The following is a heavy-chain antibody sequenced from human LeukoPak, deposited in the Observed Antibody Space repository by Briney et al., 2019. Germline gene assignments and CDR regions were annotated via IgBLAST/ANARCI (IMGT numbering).Heavy chain of an antibody. CDR1: GFIFSSHG. CDR3: ARRAGDYSHPYDY. V-gene: IGHV3-23*01. CDR2: ISPSGDIT. Sequence: GGSLRLSCAASGFIFSSHGMNWVRQAPGKGLEWVSGISPSGDITYYADSVKGRFTMSRDNSKNTFHLQMNSLRAEDTAVYYCARRAGDYSHPYDYWGQGTLVTVSS. J-gene: IGHJ4*02. D-gene: IGHD3-22*01.